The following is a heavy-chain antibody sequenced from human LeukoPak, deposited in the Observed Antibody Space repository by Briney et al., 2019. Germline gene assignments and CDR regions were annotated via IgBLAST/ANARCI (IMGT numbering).Heavy chain of an antibody. V-gene: IGHV4-39*01. CDR2: IYYSGST. J-gene: IGHJ6*03. CDR1: GGSISSSSYY. Sequence: SETLSLTCTVSGGSISSSSYYWGWIRQPPGKGLEWIGSIYYSGSTYYNPSLKSRVTISVDTSKNQFSLKLSSVTAVDTAVYYCASRFGLEYQLLLDYYYMDVWGKGTTVTVSS. CDR3: ASRFGLEYQLLLDYYYMDV. D-gene: IGHD2-2*01.